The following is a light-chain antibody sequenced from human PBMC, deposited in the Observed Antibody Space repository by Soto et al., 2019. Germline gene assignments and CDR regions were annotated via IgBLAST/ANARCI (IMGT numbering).Light chain of an antibody. CDR2: DTS. J-gene: IGKJ4*01. CDR3: QQGYGSPLT. CDR1: QSIANH. V-gene: IGKV1-39*01. Sequence: DIQMTQSPSSLSASVGDRVTLTCRASQSIANHLNWYQHRPGKAPEIVIYDTSNLQSGVPSRFRGSGSGTDFFLTINSLQPEDVATYYCQQGYGSPLTFGGGTKVE.